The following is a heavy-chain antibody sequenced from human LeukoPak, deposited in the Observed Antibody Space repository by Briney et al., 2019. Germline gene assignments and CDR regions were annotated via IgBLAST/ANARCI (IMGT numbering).Heavy chain of an antibody. CDR1: GGSISSSSYY. V-gene: IGHV4-39*01. D-gene: IGHD3-10*01. J-gene: IGHJ5*02. CDR3: ARRERFACWFDP. CDR2: IYYSGST. Sequence: PSETLSLTCTVSGGSISSSSYYWGWIRQPPGKGLEWIGSIYYSGSTYYNPSLKSRVTISVDTSKNQFSLKLSSVTAADTAVYYCARRERFACWFDPWGQGTLVTVS.